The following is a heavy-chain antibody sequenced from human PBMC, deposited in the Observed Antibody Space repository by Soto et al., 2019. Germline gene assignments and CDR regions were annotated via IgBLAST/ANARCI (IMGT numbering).Heavy chain of an antibody. V-gene: IGHV3-23*01. Sequence: EVQMLESGGGLVQPGGSLRLSCAGSGFTLSNYALSWVRQAPGTGLEWVSGISGSGDFTFDADSVRGRFTISRDNSMNPLYLQMNSLRVEDTAVYYCARGPTIFGVGVDAFDIWGQGTMATVSS. CDR1: GFTLSNYA. J-gene: IGHJ3*02. CDR3: ARGPTIFGVGVDAFDI. CDR2: ISGSGDFT. D-gene: IGHD3-3*01.